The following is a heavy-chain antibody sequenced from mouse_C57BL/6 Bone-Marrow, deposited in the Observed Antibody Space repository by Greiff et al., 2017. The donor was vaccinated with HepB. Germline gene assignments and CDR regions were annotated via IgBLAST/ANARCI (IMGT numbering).Heavy chain of an antibody. V-gene: IGHV1-26*01. CDR2: INPNNGGT. Sequence: EVQLQQSGPELVKPGASVKISCKASGYTFTDYYMNWVKQSNGKSLEWIGDINPNNGGTSYNQKFKGKATLTVDKSSSTAYMELRSLTSEDSAVYYCARGFYDHGGFAYWGQGTLVTVSA. CDR3: ARGFYDHGGFAY. J-gene: IGHJ3*01. CDR1: GYTFTDYY. D-gene: IGHD2-3*01.